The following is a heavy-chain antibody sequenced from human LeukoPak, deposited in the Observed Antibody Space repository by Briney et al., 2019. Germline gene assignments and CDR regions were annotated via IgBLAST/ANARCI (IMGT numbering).Heavy chain of an antibody. J-gene: IGHJ4*02. CDR2: INPDSGGT. CDR1: GYTFTAYH. V-gene: IGHV1-2*02. CDR3: SRADY. Sequence: GASVKVSCKASGYTFTAYHMHWVRQAPGQGLEWMGWINPDSGGTNYAQNFQGRVTMTRDTSINTAYMELRTLRSDDTAVYYCSRADYWGQGTLVTVSS.